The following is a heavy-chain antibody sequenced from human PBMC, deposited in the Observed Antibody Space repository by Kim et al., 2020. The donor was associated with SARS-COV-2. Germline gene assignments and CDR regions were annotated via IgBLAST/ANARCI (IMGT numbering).Heavy chain of an antibody. D-gene: IGHD4-17*01. CDR1: GFTFSGSA. CDR3: TRDIHSSTVEDY. V-gene: IGHV3-73*01. Sequence: GGSLRLSCAASGFTFSGSAMHWVRQASGKGLEWVGRIRSKANSYATAYAATVKGRFTISRDDSKNTAYLQMNSLKTEDTAVYYCTRDIHSSTVEDYWGQGTLVTVSS. J-gene: IGHJ4*02. CDR2: IRSKANSYAT.